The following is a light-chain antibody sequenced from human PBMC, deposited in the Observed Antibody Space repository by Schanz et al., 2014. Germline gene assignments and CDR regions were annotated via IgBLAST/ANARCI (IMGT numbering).Light chain of an antibody. CDR2: DVS. CDR1: NNDVGGYND. J-gene: IGLJ3*02. CDR3: TSYTSRSTLVV. Sequence: QSVLTQPASVSGSPGQSITISCTGTNNDVGGYNDVSWYQQHPGKAPKLMIFDVSNRPSGVSNRFSASKSGNTASLTISGLQAEDEADYYCTSYTSRSTLVVFGGGTKLTVL. V-gene: IGLV2-14*01.